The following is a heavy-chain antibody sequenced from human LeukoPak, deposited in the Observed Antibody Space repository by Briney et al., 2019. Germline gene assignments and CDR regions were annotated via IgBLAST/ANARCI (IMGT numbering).Heavy chain of an antibody. CDR2: INYSGST. V-gene: IGHV4-34*01. J-gene: IGHJ4*02. Sequence: SETLSLTCSVYGGSFSSYYWSWIRQPPGKGLEWIGNINYSGSTHYSASLKSRVTISVDTSKNQFSLELSSVTAADTAVYYCGRRVAGSGYRDYWGQGTLVTVSS. CDR1: GGSFSSYY. D-gene: IGHD3-22*01. CDR3: GRRVAGSGYRDY.